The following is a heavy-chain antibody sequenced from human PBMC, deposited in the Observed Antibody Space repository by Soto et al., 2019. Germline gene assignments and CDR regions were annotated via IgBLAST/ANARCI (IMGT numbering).Heavy chain of an antibody. J-gene: IGHJ5*02. Sequence: ASVKVSCKASGYTFSDYYVHWVREAPGQGLEWMGWINPSSGGTIYTQRFQGRVTMTRDTSINTVYMELSRLTSDDTAVYYCAREMGVIGAPGYTWFDPWGRGALVTVSS. CDR3: AREMGVIGAPGYTWFDP. D-gene: IGHD1-26*01. CDR1: GYTFSDYY. V-gene: IGHV1-2*02. CDR2: INPSSGGT.